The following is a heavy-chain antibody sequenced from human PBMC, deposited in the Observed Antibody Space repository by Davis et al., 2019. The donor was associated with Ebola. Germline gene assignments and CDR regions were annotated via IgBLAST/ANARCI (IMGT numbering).Heavy chain of an antibody. D-gene: IGHD2-2*02. Sequence: SETLSLTCAVYGGSFSGYYWSWIRQPPGKGLEWIGEINHSGSTNYNPSLKSRVTISVDKSKNQFSLKLSSVTAADTAVYYCAKWPALGYCSSTSCYRWFDPWGQGTLVTVSS. V-gene: IGHV4-34*01. CDR1: GGSFSGYY. CDR2: INHSGST. CDR3: AKWPALGYCSSTSCYRWFDP. J-gene: IGHJ5*02.